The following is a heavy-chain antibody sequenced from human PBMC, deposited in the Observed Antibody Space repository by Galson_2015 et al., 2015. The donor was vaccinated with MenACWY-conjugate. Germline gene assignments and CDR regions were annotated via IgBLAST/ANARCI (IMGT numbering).Heavy chain of an antibody. CDR1: GFTFSSYW. CDR2: INSDGSST. J-gene: IGHJ5*02. V-gene: IGHV3-74*01. Sequence: SLRLSCAASGFTFSSYWMHWVRQAPGKGLVWVSRINSDGSSTSYADSVKGRFTISRDNAKNTLYLQMNSLRAEDTAVYYCARGGYCSGGSCYVISINWSDPWGQGTLVTVSS. CDR3: ARGGYCSGGSCYVISINWSDP. D-gene: IGHD2-15*01.